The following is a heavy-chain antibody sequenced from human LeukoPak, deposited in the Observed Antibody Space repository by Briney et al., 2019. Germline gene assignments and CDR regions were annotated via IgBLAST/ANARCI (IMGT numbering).Heavy chain of an antibody. CDR3: ARDRILWSEPFDY. CDR2: ISSSSSYI. Sequence: GGSLSLSCAASGFTFSSYSMNWVRQAPGRGLEWVSSISSSSSYIYYADSVKGRFTISRDNAKNSLYLQMNSLRAEDTAVYYCARDRILWSEPFDYWGQGTLVTVSS. V-gene: IGHV3-21*01. D-gene: IGHD2-21*01. J-gene: IGHJ4*02. CDR1: GFTFSSYS.